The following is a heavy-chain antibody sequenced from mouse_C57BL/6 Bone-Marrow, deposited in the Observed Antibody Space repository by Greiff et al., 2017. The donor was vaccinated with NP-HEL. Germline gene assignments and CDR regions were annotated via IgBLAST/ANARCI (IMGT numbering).Heavy chain of an antibody. V-gene: IGHV8-12*01. CDR3: ARAYYSNYTPWFAY. CDR1: GFSLSTSGMG. Sequence: QVTLKECGPGILQSSQTLSLTCSFSGFSLSTSGMGVSWIRQPSGKGLEWLAHIYWDDDKRSNPSLKSRLTISKDTSRNQVFLKITSVDTADTATYYCARAYYSNYTPWFAYWGQGTLVTVSA. J-gene: IGHJ3*01. CDR2: IYWDDDK. D-gene: IGHD2-5*01.